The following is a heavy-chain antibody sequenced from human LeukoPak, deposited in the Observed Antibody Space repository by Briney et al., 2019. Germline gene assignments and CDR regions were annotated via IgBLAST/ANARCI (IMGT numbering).Heavy chain of an antibody. CDR2: INWNGGST. J-gene: IGHJ6*02. CDR3: ARSGGWYYYGMDV. D-gene: IGHD6-19*01. V-gene: IGHV3-20*04. CDR1: GFTFDDYG. Sequence: GWSLRLSCAASGFTFDDYGMSWVGQAPGKGLEWDSGINWNGGSTGYADSVKGRFTISRDNAKNSLYLQMNSLRAEDTALYYCARSGGWYYYGMDVWGQGTTVTVSS.